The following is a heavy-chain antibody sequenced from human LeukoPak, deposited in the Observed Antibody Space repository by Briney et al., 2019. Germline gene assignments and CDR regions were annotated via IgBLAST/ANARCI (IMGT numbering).Heavy chain of an antibody. CDR3: ARDINYYDSSGYYKDY. J-gene: IGHJ4*02. Sequence: GGSLRLSCAASGFIFSSYWMHWVRQAPGKGLVWVSRINSDGSSTSYADSVKGRFTVSRDNAKNTLYLQMNSMRAEDTAVYYCARDINYYDSSGYYKDYWGQGTLVTVSS. V-gene: IGHV3-74*01. CDR1: GFIFSSYW. CDR2: INSDGSST. D-gene: IGHD3-22*01.